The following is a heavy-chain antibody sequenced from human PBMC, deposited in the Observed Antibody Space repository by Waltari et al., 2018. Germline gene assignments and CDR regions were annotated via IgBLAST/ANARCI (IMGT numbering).Heavy chain of an antibody. CDR3: VRDRHSWD. Sequence: EVHLVESGGDLVQLGWSLRLSWAGSGLSCSGYWMPWVRQVPGKGLVWVSRISPDGRTTFYADSVKGRFAISRDNAKNALYLQMNSLRAEDTAVYYCVRDRHSWDWGQGTLVTVSS. CDR1: GLSCSGYW. CDR2: ISPDGRTT. J-gene: IGHJ4*02. V-gene: IGHV3-74*01.